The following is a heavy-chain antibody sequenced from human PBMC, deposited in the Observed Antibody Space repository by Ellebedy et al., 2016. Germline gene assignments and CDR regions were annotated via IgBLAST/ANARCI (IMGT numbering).Heavy chain of an antibody. J-gene: IGHJ4*02. CDR2: ISYDGSNK. CDR1: GFTFSSYA. D-gene: IGHD3-3*01. Sequence: GGSLRLXCPASGFTFSSYAMHWVRQAPGKGLEWVAVISYDGSNKYYADSVKGRFTISRDNSKNTLYLQMNSLRAEDTAVYYCARDREIQFWNLGGIDYWGQGTLVTVSS. CDR3: ARDREIQFWNLGGIDY. V-gene: IGHV3-30-3*01.